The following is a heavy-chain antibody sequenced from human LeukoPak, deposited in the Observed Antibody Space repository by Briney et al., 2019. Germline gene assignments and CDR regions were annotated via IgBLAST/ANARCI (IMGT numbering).Heavy chain of an antibody. CDR1: GDSISNYY. V-gene: IGHV4-59*01. J-gene: IGHJ3*02. CDR3: ARDLPGYNAFDI. Sequence: SETLSLTCTVSGDSISNYYWSWLRQPPGKGLEWIGYIYNSGSTNYNPSLESRVTISVDTSKNQFSLKLSSVTAADTAIYYCARDLPGYNAFDIWGQGTMVAVSS. CDR2: IYNSGST. D-gene: IGHD3-9*01.